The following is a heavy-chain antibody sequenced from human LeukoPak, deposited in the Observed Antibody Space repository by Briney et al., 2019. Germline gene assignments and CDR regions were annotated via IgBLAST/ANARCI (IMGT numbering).Heavy chain of an antibody. V-gene: IGHV4-34*01. CDR1: GGSFSGYY. D-gene: IGHD5-12*01. CDR2: INHSGST. CDR3: ARDRVATRERDY. J-gene: IGHJ4*02. Sequence: SETLSLTCAVYGGSFSGYYWSWIRQPPGKGLEWIGEINHSGSTNYNPSLKSRVTISVDTSKNQFSLKLSSVTAADTAVYYCARDRVATRERDYWGQGTLVTVSS.